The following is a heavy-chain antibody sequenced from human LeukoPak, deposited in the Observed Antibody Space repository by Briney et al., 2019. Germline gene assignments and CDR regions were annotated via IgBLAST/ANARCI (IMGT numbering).Heavy chain of an antibody. CDR1: GYTLTELS. J-gene: IGHJ4*02. Sequence: ASVKVSCKVSGYTLTELSMHWVRQAPGKGLEWMGGFDPEDGETIYAQKFQGRVTMTTDTSTSTAYMELRSLRSDDTAVYYCARDRGSSGWYSYWGQGTLVTVSS. CDR2: FDPEDGET. V-gene: IGHV1-24*01. CDR3: ARDRGSSGWYSY. D-gene: IGHD6-19*01.